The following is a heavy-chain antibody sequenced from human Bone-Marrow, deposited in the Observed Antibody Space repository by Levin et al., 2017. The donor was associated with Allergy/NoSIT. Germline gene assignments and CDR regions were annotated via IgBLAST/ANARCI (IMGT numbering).Heavy chain of an antibody. J-gene: IGHJ5*01. D-gene: IGHD1-7*01. CDR1: GFTFSNYP. Sequence: PGGSLRLSCAASGFTFSNYPMHWVRQAPGKGLEWVAVISYGRHKEYYADSVKGRFTVSRDNSNNTVSLQMNNLRGEDTAVYYCVRGRTGTTGTWFDFWGQGTLVTVSS. V-gene: IGHV3-30-3*01. CDR3: VRGRTGTTGTWFDF. CDR2: ISYGRHKE.